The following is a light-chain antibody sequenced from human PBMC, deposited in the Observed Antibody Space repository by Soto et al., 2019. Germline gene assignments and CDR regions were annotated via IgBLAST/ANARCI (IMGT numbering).Light chain of an antibody. CDR3: QQYDTSPWT. Sequence: EIVLTQSPGTLSLSPGERATLSCRASQSVSSTYLAWYQQKPGQAPRLLIYGVSSRATGIPDRFSGSGSGTDFTLTISRLEPEDFAVDYCQQYDTSPWTFGHGTKVEIK. V-gene: IGKV3-20*01. CDR2: GVS. J-gene: IGKJ1*01. CDR1: QSVSSTY.